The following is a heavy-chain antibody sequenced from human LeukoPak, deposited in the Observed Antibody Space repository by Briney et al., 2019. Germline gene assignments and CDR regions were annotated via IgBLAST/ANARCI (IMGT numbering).Heavy chain of an antibody. V-gene: IGHV4-59*01. D-gene: IGHD2-15*01. CDR1: GGSISNYY. J-gene: IGHJ4*02. Sequence: SETLSLTCTVSGGSISNYYWSWIRQPPGKGLEWIGYIYYSGSTNYNPSLKSRVTISVDTSKNQFSLKLSSVTAADTAVYYCAREAPTDIVVVVAAFDYWGQGTLVTVSS. CDR3: AREAPTDIVVVVAAFDY. CDR2: IYYSGST.